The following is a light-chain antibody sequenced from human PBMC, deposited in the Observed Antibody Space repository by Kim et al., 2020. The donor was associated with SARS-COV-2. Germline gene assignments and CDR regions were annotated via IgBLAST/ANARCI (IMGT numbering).Light chain of an antibody. V-gene: IGLV2-14*03. CDR1: SSDVGGHNY. CDR3: NSYTSSGTLV. CDR2: DVR. J-gene: IGLJ2*01. Sequence: QSALTQPPSVSGSPGQSITISCTGTSSDVGGHNYVSWYQQHPGKAPKLIICDVRKRPSGVSNRFSGSKSGNTASLTISGLQTEDEADYYCNSYTSSGTLVFGGGTRLTVL.